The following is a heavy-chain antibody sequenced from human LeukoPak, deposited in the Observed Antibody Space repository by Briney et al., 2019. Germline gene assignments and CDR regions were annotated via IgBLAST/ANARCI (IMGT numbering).Heavy chain of an antibody. CDR2: IIPIFVQA. D-gene: IGHD3-9*01. CDR1: EATSRGYA. CDR3: ARVGGGPIEYSSSPLRYFDWSYYYYYMDV. Sequence: ASVKVSCKASEATSRGYAIAWGRQPPGQGLGWMGGIIPIFVQANSDQKFQGRVTMTRDTSISTAYMELSRLRSEDTAVYYCARVGGGPIEYSSSPLRYFDWSYYYYYMDVWGKGTTVTVSS. J-gene: IGHJ6*03. V-gene: IGHV1-69*05.